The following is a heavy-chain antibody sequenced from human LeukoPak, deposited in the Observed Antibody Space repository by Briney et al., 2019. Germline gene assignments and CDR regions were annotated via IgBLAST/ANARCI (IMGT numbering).Heavy chain of an antibody. D-gene: IGHD1-26*01. J-gene: IGHJ5*02. CDR3: TRRVGGTPDH. V-gene: IGHV3-23*01. CDR1: GFTFSTYV. Sequence: PGGSLRLSCAASGFTFSTYVMTWVRQAPGKGLEWVSAIGADGRSTDYADSVKGRFTISRDICKNTLYLQMNSLRAEDTALYYCTRRVGGTPDHWGLGTLVTVSS. CDR2: IGADGRST.